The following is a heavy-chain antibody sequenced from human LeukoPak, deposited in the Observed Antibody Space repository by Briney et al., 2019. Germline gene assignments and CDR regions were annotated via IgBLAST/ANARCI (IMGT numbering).Heavy chain of an antibody. CDR1: GGTFSSYA. D-gene: IGHD4-17*01. V-gene: IGHV1-69*04. CDR2: IITFLDRA. J-gene: IGHJ3*02. CDR3: ARNYGDYDAFDI. Sequence: ASVKVSCKASGGTFSSYAITWVQQAPGQGLEWMGRIITFLDRADYAQNFQGRVTITADKSTSTVYMELRRLRSEDTAVYYCARNYGDYDAFDIWGQGTMVAVSS.